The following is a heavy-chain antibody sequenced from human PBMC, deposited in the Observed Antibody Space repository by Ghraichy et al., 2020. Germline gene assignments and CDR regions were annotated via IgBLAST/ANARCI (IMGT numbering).Heavy chain of an antibody. CDR1: GGSMNNYY. Sequence: SETLSLTCTVSGGSMNNYYWNWIRQPPGKGLEWIGHVSYSGSTYYNPSLKSRATVSIDTSKSYFSLKLTPVTAADTAVYYCARGHTYSGSKDYWGQGTLVTVSS. CDR2: VSYSGST. CDR3: ARGHTYSGSKDY. V-gene: IGHV4-59*12. J-gene: IGHJ4*02. D-gene: IGHD5-12*01.